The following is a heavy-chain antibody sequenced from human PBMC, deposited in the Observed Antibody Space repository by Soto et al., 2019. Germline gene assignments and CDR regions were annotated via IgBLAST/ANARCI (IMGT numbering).Heavy chain of an antibody. D-gene: IGHD5-12*01. V-gene: IGHV4-39*02. CDR1: GGSISSSSYY. CDR2: IYYSGST. Sequence: PSETLSLSCTVSGGSISSSSYYWGWIRQPPGKGLEWIGSIYYSGSTYYNPSLKSRVTISVDTSKNQFSLKLSSVTAADTAVYYCARESSLGYRFFDIWAQGILVTVSS. J-gene: IGHJ4*02. CDR3: ARESSLGYRFFDI.